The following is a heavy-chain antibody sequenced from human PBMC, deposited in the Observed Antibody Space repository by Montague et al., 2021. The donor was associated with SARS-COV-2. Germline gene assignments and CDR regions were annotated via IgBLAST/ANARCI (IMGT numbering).Heavy chain of an antibody. J-gene: IGHJ4*02. D-gene: IGHD3-22*01. CDR1: GGSISSGGYY. CDR3: ARVRITMVIVVTYFDY. CDR2: IYSSGST. V-gene: IGHV4-31*03. Sequence: TLSLTCTVSGGSISSGGYYWSWIRQHPGKGLEWIGYIYSSGSTYYNPSLKSRVTISVDTSKNQFSLKLSSVTAADTAVYYCARVRITMVIVVTYFDYWGQGTLVTVSS.